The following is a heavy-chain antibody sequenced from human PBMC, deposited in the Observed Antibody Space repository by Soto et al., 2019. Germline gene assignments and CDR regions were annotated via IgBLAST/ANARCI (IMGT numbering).Heavy chain of an antibody. V-gene: IGHV3-53*04. CDR2: IYSGGST. Sequence: VGSLRLPWAASWFTVSNNYISRVLQAPGKGLEWVAVIYSGGSTYYADSVKGRFTISRHNSKNTLYLQMNSLRAEDTAVYYCARTKGDYDFWSGYLTPPYYYTDVWGKGTTVTVSS. J-gene: IGHJ6*03. D-gene: IGHD3-3*01. CDR1: WFTVSNNY. CDR3: ARTKGDYDFWSGYLTPPYYYTDV.